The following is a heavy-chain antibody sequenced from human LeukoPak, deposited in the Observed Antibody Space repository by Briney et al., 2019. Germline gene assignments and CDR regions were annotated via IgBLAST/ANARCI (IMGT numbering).Heavy chain of an antibody. CDR2: ISGSGGST. J-gene: IGHJ4*02. V-gene: IGHV3-23*01. Sequence: GSLRPLFAALGFTFCSFSNRRGRHAPGKGLEWVSAISGSGGSTYYADSVKGRFTISRDNSKNTLYLQMNSLRAEDTAVYYCAKVPHWGQGTLVTVSS. CDR1: GFTFCSFS. CDR3: AKVPH.